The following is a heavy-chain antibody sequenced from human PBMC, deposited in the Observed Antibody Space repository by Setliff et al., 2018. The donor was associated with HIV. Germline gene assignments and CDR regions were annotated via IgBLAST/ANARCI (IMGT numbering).Heavy chain of an antibody. Sequence: ESLRLSCAASGLRVGNNYMGWVRQAPGKGLEWISFIYSGGSTYYADSVKGRFTISRDNSKNTLYFQMNSLRPEDTAVYYCVKARAYGDYYFDSWGQGTLVTVSS. J-gene: IGHJ4*02. CDR2: IYSGGST. CDR3: VKARAYGDYYFDS. V-gene: IGHV3-53*05. D-gene: IGHD4-17*01. CDR1: GLRVGNNY.